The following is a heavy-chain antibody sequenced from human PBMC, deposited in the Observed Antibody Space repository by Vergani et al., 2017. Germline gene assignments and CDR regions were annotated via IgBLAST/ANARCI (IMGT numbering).Heavy chain of an antibody. CDR1: GGSVSSGNYY. V-gene: IGHV4-61*10. CDR2: LFYGGST. D-gene: IGHD2-15*01. CDR3: ARSRGTRLDY. Sequence: QVQLQESGPGLVKPSETLSLTCTVSGGSVSSGNYYWTWLRQPAGKGLQWIGYLFYGGSTNYNPSLKSRVTISVDTSKNQFSLKLSSVTAAATAVYYCARSRGTRLDYWGQGTLVTVSS. J-gene: IGHJ4*02.